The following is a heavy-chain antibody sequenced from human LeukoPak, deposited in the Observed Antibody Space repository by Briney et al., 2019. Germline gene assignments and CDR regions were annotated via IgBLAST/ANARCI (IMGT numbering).Heavy chain of an antibody. CDR1: GFPFSNAW. J-gene: IGHJ4*02. Sequence: GGSLRLSCAASGFPFSNAWMRWVPLAPGKGVECVGRIKSKTDGGTTDYAAPVKGRFPISRDDSKNTLYLQMNSLKTEDTAVYYCTTDLRGCFDCWGQGTLVTLSA. CDR3: TTDLRGCFDC. V-gene: IGHV3-15*01. CDR2: IKSKTDGGTT.